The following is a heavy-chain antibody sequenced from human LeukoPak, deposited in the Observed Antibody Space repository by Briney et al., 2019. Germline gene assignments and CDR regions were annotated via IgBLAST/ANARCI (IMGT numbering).Heavy chain of an antibody. D-gene: IGHD3-10*01. CDR2: IYYSGST. CDR1: GGSISSSSYY. V-gene: IGHV4-39*07. J-gene: IGHJ4*02. CDR3: ARRSRVMVRGVIGRAFDY. Sequence: SETLSLTCTVSGGSISSSSYYWGWIRQPPGKGLEWIGSIYYSGSTYYNPSLKSRVTISVDTSKNQFSLNVSSVTAADTAVYYCARRSRVMVRGVIGRAFDYWGQGTLVTVSS.